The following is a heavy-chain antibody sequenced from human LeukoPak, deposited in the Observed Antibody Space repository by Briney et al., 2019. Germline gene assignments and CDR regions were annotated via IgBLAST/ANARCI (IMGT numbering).Heavy chain of an antibody. CDR2: INNSGST. CDR1: GGSFSGNY. D-gene: IGHD3-16*01. Sequence: PSETLSLTCVVYGGSFSGNYWSWVRQPPGKGLEWVGEINNSGSTNYNPSLKGRVTISLDTSKNQFSLKLSSVTAADTAVYYCARGYNRGSYYNYWGQGTLVTVSS. J-gene: IGHJ4*02. V-gene: IGHV4-34*01. CDR3: ARGYNRGSYYNY.